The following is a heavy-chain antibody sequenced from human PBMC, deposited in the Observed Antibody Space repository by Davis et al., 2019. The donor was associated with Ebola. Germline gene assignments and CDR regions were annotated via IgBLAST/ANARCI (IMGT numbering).Heavy chain of an antibody. CDR2: MNPNSGNT. Sequence: ASVKVSCKASGYTFTSYDIDWVRQATGQGLEWMGWMNPNSGNTGYAQKFQGRVTMTRNTSISTAYMELSSLRSEDTAVYYCARDVYSSSSDYFDYWGQGTLVTVSS. V-gene: IGHV1-8*01. D-gene: IGHD6-6*01. CDR3: ARDVYSSSSDYFDY. CDR1: GYTFTSYD. J-gene: IGHJ4*02.